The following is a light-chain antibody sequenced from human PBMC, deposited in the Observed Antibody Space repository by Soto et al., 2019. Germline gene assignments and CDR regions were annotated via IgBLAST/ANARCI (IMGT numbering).Light chain of an antibody. Sequence: VMTQAPATLSMSPGERATLSYRASQTINNNVAWYQLKDGQVPRLLIYGASTRATGIPARFSGSGSGTDFTLTISRVEPEDFALYYCQQYGSSLTFGLGTKVDIK. CDR1: QTINNN. J-gene: IGKJ1*01. CDR2: GAS. CDR3: QQYGSSLT. V-gene: IGKV3-15*01.